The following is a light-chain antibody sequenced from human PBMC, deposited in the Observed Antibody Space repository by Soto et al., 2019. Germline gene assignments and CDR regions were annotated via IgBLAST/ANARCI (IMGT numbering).Light chain of an antibody. CDR3: ASRDDTLGGPV. CDR1: SSNIGNNY. V-gene: IGLV1-47*02. J-gene: IGLJ3*02. CDR2: SDR. Sequence: QAVVTQPPSASGTPGQRVAISCSGNSSNIGNNYVYWYQQFPGMAPKLIIYSDRQRPPGVPDRFSGSKSGTSASLAIRGLRSEDEADYHCASRDDTLGGPVFGGGTQLTVL.